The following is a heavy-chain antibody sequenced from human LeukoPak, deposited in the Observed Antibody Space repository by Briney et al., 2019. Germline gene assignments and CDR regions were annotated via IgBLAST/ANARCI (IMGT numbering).Heavy chain of an antibody. J-gene: IGHJ4*02. Sequence: GASVKVSCKVSGYTFTMFYIHWVRQAPGQGLEWMGWINPNSGGTNYAQKFQGRVTMTRDTSISTAYMELSRLRSDDTAVYYCARVGGPPVGDFDYWGQGTLVTVSS. CDR3: ARVGGPPVGDFDY. CDR1: GYTFTMFY. CDR2: INPNSGGT. D-gene: IGHD2-15*01. V-gene: IGHV1-2*02.